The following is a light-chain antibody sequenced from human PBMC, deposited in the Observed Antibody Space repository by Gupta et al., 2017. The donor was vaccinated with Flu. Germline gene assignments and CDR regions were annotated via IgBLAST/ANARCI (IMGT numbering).Light chain of an antibody. CDR3: ISYTNITSYV. V-gene: IGLV2-14*04. Sequence: SITISCTGTSSDVGAYKYVSWYQQHPGRAPKLMIYDVSNRPSGVSNRFSGSKSGNTASLTISGLQAEDEADYYCISYTNITSYVFGTGTKVTVL. J-gene: IGLJ1*01. CDR1: SSDVGAYKY. CDR2: DVS.